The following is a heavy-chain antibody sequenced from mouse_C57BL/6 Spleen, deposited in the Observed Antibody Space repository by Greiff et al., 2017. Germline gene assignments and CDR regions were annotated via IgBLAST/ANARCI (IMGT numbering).Heavy chain of an antibody. D-gene: IGHD2-4*01. CDR3: ARANYDREFGY. CDR1: GFTFSSYA. CDR2: ISDGGSYT. J-gene: IGHJ3*01. Sequence: DVMLVESGGGLVKPGGSLKLSCAASGFTFSSYAMSWVRQTPEKRLEWVATISDGGSYTYYPDNVKGRFTISRDNAKNNLYLQMSHLKSEDTAMYYCARANYDREFGYWGQGTLVTVSA. V-gene: IGHV5-4*03.